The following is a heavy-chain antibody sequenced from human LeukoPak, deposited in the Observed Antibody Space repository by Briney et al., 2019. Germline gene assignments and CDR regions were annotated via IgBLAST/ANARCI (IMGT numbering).Heavy chain of an antibody. CDR2: ISYDGSNK. Sequence: GRSLSLSCAASGFTFSSYAMHWVRQAPGKGLEWVAVISYDGSNKYYADSVKGRFSISRDNSKDTLYLQLNSLRAEDTAVYYCAKGIGSESDFWGQGTLVTVSS. V-gene: IGHV3-30*04. CDR3: AKGIGSESDF. J-gene: IGHJ4*02. CDR1: GFTFSSYA. D-gene: IGHD2-21*01.